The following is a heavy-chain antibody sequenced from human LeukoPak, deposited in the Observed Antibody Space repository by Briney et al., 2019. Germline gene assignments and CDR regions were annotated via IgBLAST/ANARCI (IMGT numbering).Heavy chain of an antibody. CDR3: ARGIHYYGSSGYYNYFDY. CDR2: IYHSGST. J-gene: IGHJ4*02. Sequence: SQTLSLTCAVSGGSISSGGYSWSWIRQPPGKGLEWIGYIYHSGSTYYNPSLKSRVTISVDRSKNQFSLKLSSVTAADTAVYYCARGIHYYGSSGYYNYFDYWGQGTLVTVSS. CDR1: GGSISSGGYS. D-gene: IGHD3-22*01. V-gene: IGHV4-30-2*01.